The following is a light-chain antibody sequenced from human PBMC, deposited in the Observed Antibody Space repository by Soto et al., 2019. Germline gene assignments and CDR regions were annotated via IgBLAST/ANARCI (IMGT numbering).Light chain of an antibody. CDR1: QDIRDY. J-gene: IGKJ1*01. CDR3: QKYNSAPWT. Sequence: DIAMTQSPSSLSASVGDRVTITCRAGQDIRDYLAWYQQKPGKVPKLLMYTASTLQPGVPSRFSGSGSGTDFTLTISSLQPEDVATYYCQKYNSAPWTFGQGTRIEIK. CDR2: TAS. V-gene: IGKV1-27*01.